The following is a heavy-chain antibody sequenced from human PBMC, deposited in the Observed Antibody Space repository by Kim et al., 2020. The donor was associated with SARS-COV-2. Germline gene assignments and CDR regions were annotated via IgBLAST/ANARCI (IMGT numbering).Heavy chain of an antibody. J-gene: IGHJ4*02. V-gene: IGHV3-48*03. CDR3: ARDWRGYCSGGSCYTDPFDY. Sequence: RFTISRDNAKNSLYLQMNSLRAEDTAVYYCARDWRGYCSGGSCYTDPFDYWGQGTLVTVSS. D-gene: IGHD2-15*01.